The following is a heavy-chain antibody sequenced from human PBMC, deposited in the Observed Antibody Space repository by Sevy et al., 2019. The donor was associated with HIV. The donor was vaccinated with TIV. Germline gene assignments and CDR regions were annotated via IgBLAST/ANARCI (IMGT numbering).Heavy chain of an antibody. J-gene: IGHJ4*02. CDR2: ISGSGGST. CDR1: GFTFSSYA. CDR3: ASTRGYSYGPVLYFDY. Sequence: GGSLRLSCAASGFTFSSYAMSWVRQAPGKRLEWVSAISGSGGSTYYADSVKGRFTISRDNSKNTLYLQMDSLRAEDTAVYYCASTRGYSYGPVLYFDYWGQGTLVTVSS. V-gene: IGHV3-23*01. D-gene: IGHD5-18*01.